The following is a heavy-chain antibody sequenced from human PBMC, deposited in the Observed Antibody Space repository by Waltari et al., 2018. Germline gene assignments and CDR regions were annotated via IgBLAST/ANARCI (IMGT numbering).Heavy chain of an antibody. CDR1: GGTFSSYT. D-gene: IGHD3-3*01. V-gene: IGHV1-69*02. Sequence: QVQLVQSGAAVKKPGSSVKVSCKASGGTFSSYTISWVRQAPGQGLEWMGRIIPILGIANYAQKFQGRVTITADKSTSTAYMELSSLRSEDTAVYYCASLWSSHYYYMDVWGKGTTVTVSS. CDR3: ASLWSSHYYYMDV. CDR2: IIPILGIA. J-gene: IGHJ6*03.